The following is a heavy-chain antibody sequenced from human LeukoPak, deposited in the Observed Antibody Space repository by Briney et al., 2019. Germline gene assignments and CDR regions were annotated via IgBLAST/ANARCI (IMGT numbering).Heavy chain of an antibody. CDR1: GGSISSGAYY. Sequence: SETLSLTCSVSGGSISSGAYYWSWIRQHPGKGLEWIGNIYYGGNSYYNPSLKSRVTISLDTSKNQFSLKLNSVTAADTAVYYCARHEDEGSGSPDAFDIWGQGTMVTVSS. CDR2: IYYGGNS. J-gene: IGHJ3*02. D-gene: IGHD3-10*01. CDR3: ARHEDEGSGSPDAFDI. V-gene: IGHV4-39*01.